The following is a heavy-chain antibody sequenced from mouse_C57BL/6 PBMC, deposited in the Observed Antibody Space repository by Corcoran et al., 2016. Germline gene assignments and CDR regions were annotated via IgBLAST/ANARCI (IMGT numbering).Heavy chain of an antibody. Sequence: QIQLVQSGPELKKPGETVKISCKASGYTFTTYGMSWVKQAPGKGLKWMGWINTYSGVPTYADDFKGRFAFSLETSASTAYLQINNLKNEDTATYCCARGYDDAYWGQGTLVTVSA. CDR2: INTYSGVP. D-gene: IGHD2-2*01. CDR1: GYTFTTYG. J-gene: IGHJ3*01. CDR3: ARGYDDAY. V-gene: IGHV9-3*01.